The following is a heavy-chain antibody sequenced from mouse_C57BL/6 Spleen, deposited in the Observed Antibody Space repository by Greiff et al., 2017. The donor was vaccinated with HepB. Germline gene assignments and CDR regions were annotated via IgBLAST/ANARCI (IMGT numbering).Heavy chain of an antibody. CDR2: INPGSGGT. CDR1: GYAFTNYL. V-gene: IGHV1-54*01. J-gene: IGHJ3*01. Sequence: QVHVKQSGAELVRPGTSVKVSCKASGYAFTNYLIEWVKQRPGQGLEWIGVINPGSGGTNYNEKFKGKATLTADKYSSTAYMQLSSLTSEDSAVYFCARKGNYSNYVFAYWGQGTLVTVSA. CDR3: ARKGNYSNYVFAY. D-gene: IGHD2-5*01.